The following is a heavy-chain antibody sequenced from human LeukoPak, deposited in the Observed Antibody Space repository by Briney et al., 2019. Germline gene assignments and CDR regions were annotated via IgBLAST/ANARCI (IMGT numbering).Heavy chain of an antibody. Sequence: SETLSLTCTVSGGSISSYYWSWIRQPAGKGLEWIGRIYTSGSTNYNPSLKSRVTISVDTSKNQFSLKLSSVTAADTAVYYCARDRALSYYYYMDVWGKGTTVTVSS. D-gene: IGHD3-10*01. V-gene: IGHV4-4*07. J-gene: IGHJ6*03. CDR3: ARDRALSYYYYMDV. CDR2: IYTSGST. CDR1: GGSISSYY.